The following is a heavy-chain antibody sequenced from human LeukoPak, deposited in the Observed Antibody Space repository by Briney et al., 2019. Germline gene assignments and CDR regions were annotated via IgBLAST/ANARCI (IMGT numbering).Heavy chain of an antibody. CDR3: AKVLPPYYYDSSGYYDGDAFDI. CDR1: GFTFDDYA. Sequence: TGGSLRLSCAASGFTFDDYAMHWVRQAPGKGLEWVSGISWNSGNIGYADSVKGRFTISRDNAKNSLYLQMNSLRAEDTALYYCAKVLPPYYYDSSGYYDGDAFDIWGQGTMVTVSS. J-gene: IGHJ3*02. CDR2: ISWNSGNI. V-gene: IGHV3-9*01. D-gene: IGHD3-22*01.